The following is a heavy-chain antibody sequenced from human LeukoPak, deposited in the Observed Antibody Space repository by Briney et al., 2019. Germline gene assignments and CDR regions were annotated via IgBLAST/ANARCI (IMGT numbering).Heavy chain of an antibody. J-gene: IGHJ6*02. Sequence: GGSLRLSCAASGFTFSSYAMHWVRQAPGKGLEYVSAISSNGGSTYYANSVKGRFTISRDNSKNTLYLQMGSLRAEDMAVYYCARSITMARGDYYYYGMDVWGQGTTVTVSS. D-gene: IGHD3-10*01. CDR2: ISSNGGST. CDR1: GFTFSSYA. CDR3: ARSITMARGDYYYYGMDV. V-gene: IGHV3-64*01.